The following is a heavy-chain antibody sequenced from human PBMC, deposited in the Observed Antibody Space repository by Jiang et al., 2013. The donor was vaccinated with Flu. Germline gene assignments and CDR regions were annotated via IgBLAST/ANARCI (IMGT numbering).Heavy chain of an antibody. D-gene: IGHD2-2*01. CDR1: GGFIDSYDW. Sequence: SLTCVVSGGFIDSYDWWNWVRQPPGKGLEWIGEIFQSGDTKYNPSLESRVTISLDKSKNQFSLKLTSVTAADTAVYYCARDRRTSGSGMDVWGQGTTVTVSS. V-gene: IGHV4-4*02. CDR3: ARDRRTSGSGMDV. J-gene: IGHJ6*02. CDR2: IFQSGDT.